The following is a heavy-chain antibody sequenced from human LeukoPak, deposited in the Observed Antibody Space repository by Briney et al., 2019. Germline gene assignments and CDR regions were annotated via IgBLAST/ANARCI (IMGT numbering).Heavy chain of an antibody. V-gene: IGHV4-39*07. Sequence: SETLSLTCSVSGGSISSSSYYWGWIRQPPGKGLEWIGSIYYSGSTYYNPSLKSRVTISVDTSKNQFSLKLSSVTAADTAVYYCARDRYCSGGRDYYGMDVWGQGTTVTVSS. J-gene: IGHJ6*02. CDR1: GGSISSSSYY. D-gene: IGHD2-15*01. CDR2: IYYSGST. CDR3: ARDRYCSGGRDYYGMDV.